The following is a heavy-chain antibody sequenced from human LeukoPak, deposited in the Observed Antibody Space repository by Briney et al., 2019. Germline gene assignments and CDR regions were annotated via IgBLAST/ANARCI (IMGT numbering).Heavy chain of an antibody. CDR3: ARLHALGAEEFDP. V-gene: IGHV4-59*11. D-gene: IGHD3-16*01. CDR1: GGSITGHY. CDR2: IHYTGST. J-gene: IGHJ5*02. Sequence: SETLSLTCTVSGGSITGHYWSWIRQPPGKGLEWIGYIHYTGSTNYNPSLNSRITMSVDTPNNQFPLRLTSVTATDTAVYYCARLHALGAEEFDPWGQGALVTVSS.